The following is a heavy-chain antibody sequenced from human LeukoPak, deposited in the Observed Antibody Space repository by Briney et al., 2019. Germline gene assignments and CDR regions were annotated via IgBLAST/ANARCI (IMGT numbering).Heavy chain of an antibody. Sequence: GGSLRLSCAASGFTFSSYAMSWVRQAPGKGLEWVSAISGSGGSTYYADSVKGRFTISRDNSKNTLYLQMNTLRAEDTAVYYCAKDRDYSGRKGAFDYWGQGTLVTVSS. D-gene: IGHD1-26*01. CDR1: GFTFSSYA. CDR2: ISGSGGST. V-gene: IGHV3-23*01. J-gene: IGHJ4*02. CDR3: AKDRDYSGRKGAFDY.